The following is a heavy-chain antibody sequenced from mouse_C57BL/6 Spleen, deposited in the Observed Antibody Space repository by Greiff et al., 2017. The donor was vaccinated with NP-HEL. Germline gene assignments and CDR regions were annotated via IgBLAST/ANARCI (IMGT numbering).Heavy chain of an antibody. Sequence: QVQLKQSGAELVRPGASVTLSCKASGYTFTDYELHWVKQTPVHGLEWIGAIDPETGGTAYNQKFKGKAILTADKSSSTAYMELRSLPSEDSAVYYCTRDYYGSRHGYFDVWGTGTTVTVSS. CDR1: GYTFTDYE. V-gene: IGHV1-15*01. J-gene: IGHJ1*03. CDR2: IDPETGGT. CDR3: TRDYYGSRHGYFDV. D-gene: IGHD1-1*01.